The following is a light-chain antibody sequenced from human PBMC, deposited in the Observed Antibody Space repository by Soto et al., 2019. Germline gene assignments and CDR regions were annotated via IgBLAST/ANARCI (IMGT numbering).Light chain of an antibody. CDR2: DVN. Sequence: QSALTQPRSVSGSPGQSVTISCAGTNSDVGAYNYVSWFQQHPGEAPKVIIYDVNERPSGVSNRFSGSKSGNTASLTISGLQAEDEADYYCSSYTSSSRYVFGTGTKVTVL. CDR1: NSDVGAYNY. J-gene: IGLJ1*01. V-gene: IGLV2-14*03. CDR3: SSYTSSSRYV.